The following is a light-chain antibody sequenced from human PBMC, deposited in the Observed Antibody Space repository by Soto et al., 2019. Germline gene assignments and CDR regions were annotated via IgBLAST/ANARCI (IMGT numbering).Light chain of an antibody. V-gene: IGLV8-61*01. J-gene: IGLJ3*02. Sequence: QAVVTQEPSFSVSPGGTVTLTCGVSSGSVSTRYYPSWYQQTPGQAPRTLIYSTSTRSSGVPDRFSGSIVGSKAALTISGAQADDESDYYCVLYMGSGIWVFGGGTKLTVL. CDR2: STS. CDR3: VLYMGSGIWV. CDR1: SGSVSTRYY.